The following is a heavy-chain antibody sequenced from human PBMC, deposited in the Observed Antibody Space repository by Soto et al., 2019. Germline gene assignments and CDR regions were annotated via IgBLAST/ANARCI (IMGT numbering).Heavy chain of an antibody. V-gene: IGHV4-34*01. D-gene: IGHD3-10*01. CDR2: INHSGST. J-gene: IGHJ6*02. Sequence: SETLSLTCAVYGGSFSGYYWSWIRQPPGKGLEWIGEINHSGSTNYNPSLKSRVTISVDTSKNQFSLKLSSVTAADTAVYYCARGAPYYGSGNRALRDYYYGMDVWGQGTTVTSP. CDR3: ARGAPYYGSGNRALRDYYYGMDV. CDR1: GGSFSGYY.